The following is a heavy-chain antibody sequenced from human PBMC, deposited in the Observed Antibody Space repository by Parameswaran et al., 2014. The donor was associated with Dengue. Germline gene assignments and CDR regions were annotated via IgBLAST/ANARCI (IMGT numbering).Heavy chain of an antibody. D-gene: IGHD2-2*01. CDR2: IYYSGST. V-gene: IGHV4-30-4*01. Sequence: WIRQPPGKGLEWIGYIYYSGSTYYNPSLKSRVTISVDTSKNQFSLKLSSVTAADTAVYYCARGRISSTSSDYYYYYGMDVWAKDHGHRLL. J-gene: IGHJ6*04. CDR3: ARGRISSTSSDYYYYYGMDV.